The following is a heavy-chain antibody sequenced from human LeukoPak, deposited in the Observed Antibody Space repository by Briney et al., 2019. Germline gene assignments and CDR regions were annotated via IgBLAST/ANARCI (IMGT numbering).Heavy chain of an antibody. CDR3: AKEELYYYDSSGYSN. CDR1: GFTFSSYA. V-gene: IGHV3-23*01. D-gene: IGHD3-22*01. CDR2: ISGSGGST. Sequence: GGSLRLSCAASGFTFSSYAMSWVRQAPGKGLEWGSGISGSGGSTYYADSVKGRFTISRDNSKNTLYLQMNSLRAEDTAVYYCAKEELYYYDSSGYSNWGQGTLVTVSS. J-gene: IGHJ4*02.